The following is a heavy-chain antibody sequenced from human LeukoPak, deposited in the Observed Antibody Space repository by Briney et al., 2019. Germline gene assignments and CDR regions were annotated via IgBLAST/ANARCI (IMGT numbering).Heavy chain of an antibody. V-gene: IGHV3-23*01. CDR1: GFIFSNYL. CDR3: AKVGSLRGTSSPDY. J-gene: IGHJ4*02. Sequence: GVSLRLSSAASGFIFSNYLMTWVRQAPGKGLDWVSSITHDAETTLYADSAKGRFTISRDNSKNTLYLQMNSLRDDDTAIYYCAKVGSLRGTSSPDYWGQGTLVTVSS. D-gene: IGHD6-6*01. CDR2: ITHDAETT.